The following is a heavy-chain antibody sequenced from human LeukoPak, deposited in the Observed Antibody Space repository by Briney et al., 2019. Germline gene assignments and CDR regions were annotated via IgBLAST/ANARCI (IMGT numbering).Heavy chain of an antibody. V-gene: IGHV3-7*01. CDR2: IKQDGSEK. Sequence: GGSLRLSCAASGFTFSNYWLTWVRQAPGQGLEWVANIKQDGSEKHYVDAVKGRFTISRDNAKNSLYLQMNSLRAEDTAVYYCARDRQTAYWGQGTLVTVSS. J-gene: IGHJ4*02. D-gene: IGHD1-14*01. CDR3: ARDRQTAY. CDR1: GFTFSNYW.